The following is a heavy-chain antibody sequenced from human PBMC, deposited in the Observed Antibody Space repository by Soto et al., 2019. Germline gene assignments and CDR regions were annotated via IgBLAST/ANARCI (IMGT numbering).Heavy chain of an antibody. CDR1: GYTFTHHY. CDR3: ARATSNWHYFDY. V-gene: IGHV1-2*02. J-gene: IGHJ4*02. CDR2: INPSGGRT. Sequence: GASVKFSCKASGYTFTHHYIHWVRQAPGQGLYWVGVINPSGGRTNYAQKFQGRVTMTRDTSISAAYMELSRLRSDDTAVYYCARATSNWHYFDYWGQGTLVTVSS.